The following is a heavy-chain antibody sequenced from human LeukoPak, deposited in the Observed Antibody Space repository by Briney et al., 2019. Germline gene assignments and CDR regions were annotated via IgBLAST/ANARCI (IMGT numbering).Heavy chain of an antibody. J-gene: IGHJ3*02. CDR1: GFSFIKYS. CDR2: ISSASDYV. D-gene: IGHD1-26*01. V-gene: IGHV3-21*01. Sequence: GESLRLSCAASGFSFIKYSMNWVRQAPGRGLKWVSSISSASDYVYYGGSLRGRFTASRDNAKNSLYLQMNSLRAEDTAVYYCARGHSGSLQRLDGFDIWGQGTMVTVSS. CDR3: ARGHSGSLQRLDGFDI.